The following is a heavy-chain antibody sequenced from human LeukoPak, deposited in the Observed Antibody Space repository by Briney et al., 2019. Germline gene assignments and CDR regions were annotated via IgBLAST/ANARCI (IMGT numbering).Heavy chain of an antibody. J-gene: IGHJ5*02. Sequence: ASVKVSCKASGGTFSSYAISWVRQAPGQGLEWMGRIIPIFGTANYAQKFQGRVTITADKSTSTAYMELSSLRSEDTAVYYCARDLGIAVAAVLYNWFDPWGQGTLDTVSS. CDR1: GGTFSSYA. D-gene: IGHD6-19*01. V-gene: IGHV1-69*06. CDR2: IIPIFGTA. CDR3: ARDLGIAVAAVLYNWFDP.